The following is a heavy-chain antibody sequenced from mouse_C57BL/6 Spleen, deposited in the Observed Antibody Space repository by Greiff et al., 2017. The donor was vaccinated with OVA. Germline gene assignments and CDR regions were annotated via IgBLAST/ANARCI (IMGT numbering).Heavy chain of an antibody. CDR2: FYPGSGSI. CDR1: GYTFTEYT. J-gene: IGHJ4*01. V-gene: IGHV1-62-2*01. Sequence: VQLQQSGAELVKPGASVKLSCKASGYTFTEYTIHWVKQRSGQGLEWFGWFYPGSGSIKYNEKFKDKATLTAAKSSSTVYMERSRLTSEDSAVYFCARHEDSYYGRAMDYWGQGTSVTVSS. CDR3: ARHEDSYYGRAMDY. D-gene: IGHD1-1*01.